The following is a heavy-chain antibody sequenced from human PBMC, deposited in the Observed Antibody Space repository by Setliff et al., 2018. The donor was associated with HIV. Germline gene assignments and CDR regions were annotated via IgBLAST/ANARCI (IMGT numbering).Heavy chain of an antibody. CDR2: IKQYGNEK. J-gene: IGHJ4*02. CDR3: ARQISFGLAPDDGTKSGFEYFDY. CDR1: GFSFSNFW. D-gene: IGHD2-8*01. Sequence: GGSLRLSCAASGFSFSNFWMSWVRQAPGKGLEWVASIKQYGNEKHFVDSVMGRFTISRDNAKNSLSLQMRGLRAEDTAVYYCARQISFGLAPDDGTKSGFEYFDYWGQGTLVTVSS. V-gene: IGHV3-7*01.